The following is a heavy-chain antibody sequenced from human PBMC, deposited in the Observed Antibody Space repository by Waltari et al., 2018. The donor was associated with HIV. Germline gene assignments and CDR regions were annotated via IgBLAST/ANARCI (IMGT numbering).Heavy chain of an antibody. CDR1: GFTFTNYA. CDR2: ISGRAYST. D-gene: IGHD6-13*01. V-gene: IGHV3-23*01. J-gene: IGHJ6*02. Sequence: EVQLLESGGGLVQPGGSLRLSCAASGFTFTNYALNWVRQAPGKGLEWVSAISGRAYSTYYADSGKGRFTISRDNSQNKLFLQMNSLRADDTAVYFCAKEHQYSHTWYSFYGMDVWGQGTTVTVSS. CDR3: AKEHQYSHTWYSFYGMDV.